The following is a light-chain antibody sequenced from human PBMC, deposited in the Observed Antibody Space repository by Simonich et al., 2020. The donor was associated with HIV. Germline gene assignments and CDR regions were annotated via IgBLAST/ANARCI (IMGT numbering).Light chain of an antibody. Sequence: QSALTQPASVSGSPGQSITISCTGTSSDIGDYNFVSWYQQHPVKAPKLMIYGVTKGPSGVSNRFSGSKSGTTASLTISGRQAEDEADYYCTSYTRNTTWVFGGGTKLTVL. CDR2: GVT. CDR3: TSYTRNTTWV. V-gene: IGLV2-14*01. J-gene: IGLJ3*02. CDR1: SSDIGDYNF.